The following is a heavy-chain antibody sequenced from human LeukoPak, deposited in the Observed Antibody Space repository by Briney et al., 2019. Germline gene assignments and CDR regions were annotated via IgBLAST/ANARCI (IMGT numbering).Heavy chain of an antibody. CDR1: GGSISSYY. CDR3: ARGVARSSKFHFSYYFDY. D-gene: IGHD6-6*01. CDR2: IYHSGST. Sequence: SETLSLTCTVSGGSISSYYWSWIRQPPGKGLEWIGNIYHSGSTYYNPSLKSRVTISVDTSKNQFSLKLSSVTAADTAAYYCARGVARSSKFHFSYYFDYWGQGTLVTVSS. J-gene: IGHJ4*02. V-gene: IGHV4-59*12.